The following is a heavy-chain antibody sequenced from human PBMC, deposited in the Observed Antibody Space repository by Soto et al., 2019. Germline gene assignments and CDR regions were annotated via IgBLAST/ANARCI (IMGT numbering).Heavy chain of an antibody. V-gene: IGHV1-2*02. CDR2: VDPRSGAT. CDR1: GFTFTAYY. J-gene: IGHJ5*02. D-gene: IGHD3-3*01. CDR3: ARSSVGNFGIIIEGSNWFDP. Sequence: ASVKVSCKPFGFTFTAYYIHWVRQAPGQGLECVGWVDPRSGATNYAQRFQGRVVMTRDMSVHTVYMELSGLTSDDTAVYYCARSSVGNFGIIIEGSNWFDPWGQGTLVTVSS.